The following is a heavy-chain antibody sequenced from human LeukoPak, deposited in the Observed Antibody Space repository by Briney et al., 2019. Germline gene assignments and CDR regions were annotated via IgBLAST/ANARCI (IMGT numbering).Heavy chain of an antibody. CDR2: IYPGDSDT. Sequence: GESLKISCKGSGYSFTSYWIGWARPMPGKGLEWMGIIYPGDSDTRYSPSFQGQVTISADKSISTAYLQWSSLKASDTAMYYCARQAVTTGFDYWGQGTLVTVSS. D-gene: IGHD4-17*01. V-gene: IGHV5-51*01. CDR1: GYSFTSYW. CDR3: ARQAVTTGFDY. J-gene: IGHJ4*02.